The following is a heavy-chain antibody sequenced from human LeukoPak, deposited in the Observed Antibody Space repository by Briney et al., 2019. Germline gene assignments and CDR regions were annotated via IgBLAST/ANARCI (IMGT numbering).Heavy chain of an antibody. V-gene: IGHV3-30-3*01. CDR3: AREPQTYYYDSSGYYGDAFDI. D-gene: IGHD3-22*01. J-gene: IGHJ3*02. Sequence: GGSLRLSCAASGFTFSSYAMHWVRQAPGKGLEWVAVISYDGSNKYYADSVKGRFTISRDNSMNTLYLQMNSLRAEDTAVYYCAREPQTYYYDSSGYYGDAFDIWGQGTMVTVSS. CDR1: GFTFSSYA. CDR2: ISYDGSNK.